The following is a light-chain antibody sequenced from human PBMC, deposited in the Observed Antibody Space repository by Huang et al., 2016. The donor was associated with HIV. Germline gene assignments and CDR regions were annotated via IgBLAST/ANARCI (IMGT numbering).Light chain of an antibody. J-gene: IGKJ1*01. CDR2: GAS. CDR3: QQYGRSPWT. Sequence: EIVLTQSPGPLSLSPGERATLSCRASQSVSSSYLAWYQQKPGQAPRLLIYGASSRATGIPDRFSGSWSGTDFTLTISRLEPEDFAGYYCQQYGRSPWTFGQGTKVEIK. CDR1: QSVSSSY. V-gene: IGKV3-20*01.